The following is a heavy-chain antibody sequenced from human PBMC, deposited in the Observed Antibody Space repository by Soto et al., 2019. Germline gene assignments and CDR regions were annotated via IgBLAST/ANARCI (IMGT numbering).Heavy chain of an antibody. CDR2: ISYDGSNK. D-gene: IGHD6-13*01. J-gene: IGHJ6*02. Sequence: QVQLVESGGGVVQPGRSLRLSFAASGFTFSNYAIHWVRQAPGKGLEWVAVISYDGSNKYYADSVKGRFTISRDNFTNTLSLQMSSLRAEDTALYYCARKVGYSGSSAYAMDVWGQGTTVTVSS. V-gene: IGHV3-30-3*01. CDR1: GFTFSNYA. CDR3: ARKVGYSGSSAYAMDV.